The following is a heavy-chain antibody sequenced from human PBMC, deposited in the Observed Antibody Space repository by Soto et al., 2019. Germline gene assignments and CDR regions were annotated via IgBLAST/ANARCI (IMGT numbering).Heavy chain of an antibody. CDR3: ARAATYPDYPYDY. Sequence: GGSLRLSCAASGFTFSSRWMHWVRQVPGKGLVWVSRINPDGSITTYADSVKGRFTISRDNAKNTLYLQMNSLRADDTAVYYCARAATYPDYPYDYWGQGSLVTVSS. V-gene: IGHV3-74*01. D-gene: IGHD4-17*01. J-gene: IGHJ4*02. CDR2: INPDGSIT. CDR1: GFTFSSRW.